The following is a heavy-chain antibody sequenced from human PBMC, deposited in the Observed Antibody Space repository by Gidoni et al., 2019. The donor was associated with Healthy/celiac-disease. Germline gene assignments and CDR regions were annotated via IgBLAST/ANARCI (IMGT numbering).Heavy chain of an antibody. D-gene: IGHD2-2*01. Sequence: QVQLVESGGGVVKPGRSLRLSCAASGFTFSSYARHGGRQAPGKGLEWVAVISDDGSNKYYADSVKGRFTISRDNSKNTLYLQMNSLRAEDTAVYYCARDIVVLPAAMQTRDYNWFDPWGQGTLVTVSS. CDR3: ARDIVVLPAAMQTRDYNWFDP. V-gene: IGHV3-30*04. J-gene: IGHJ5*02. CDR1: GFTFSSYA. CDR2: ISDDGSNK.